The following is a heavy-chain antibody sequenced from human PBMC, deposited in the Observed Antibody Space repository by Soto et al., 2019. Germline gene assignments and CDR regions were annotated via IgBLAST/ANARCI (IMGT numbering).Heavy chain of an antibody. CDR2: IHYSGST. Sequence: QLQLQESGPGLVKPSETLSLTCTVSGGSISSSSYYWGWIRKPPGKGLEWIGSIHYSGSTYYNPSLKSRVTISVDTSKNHFSLKLSSVTAADTAVYYCATQEVGGSYVYTFDPWGQGTLVTVSS. CDR1: GGSISSSSYY. CDR3: ATQEVGGSYVYTFDP. J-gene: IGHJ5*02. V-gene: IGHV4-39*02. D-gene: IGHD1-26*01.